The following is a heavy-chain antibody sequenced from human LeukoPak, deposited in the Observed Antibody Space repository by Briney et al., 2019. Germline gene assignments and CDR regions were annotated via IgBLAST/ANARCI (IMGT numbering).Heavy chain of an antibody. Sequence: GGSLRLSCAASGFTFSSYGMHWVRQAPGKGLEWVAFIRYDGSNKYYADSVKGRFTTSRDNSKNTLYLQMNSLRAEDTAVYYCAKDGVSRFLEWLYGYYYYMDVWGKGTTVTVSS. CDR3: AKDGVSRFLEWLYGYYYYMDV. CDR1: GFTFSSYG. D-gene: IGHD3-3*01. J-gene: IGHJ6*03. CDR2: IRYDGSNK. V-gene: IGHV3-30*02.